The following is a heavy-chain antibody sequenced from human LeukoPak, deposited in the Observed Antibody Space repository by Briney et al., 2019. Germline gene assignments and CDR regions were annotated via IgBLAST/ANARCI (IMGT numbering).Heavy chain of an antibody. CDR3: ARAGYSSGWLDY. Sequence: SETLSLTCTVSGGSISSYYWSWIRQPPGKGLEWIGYIYYSGSINYNPSLKSRVTISVDTSKNQFSLKLSSVTAADTAVYYCARAGYSSGWLDYWGQGTLVTVSS. D-gene: IGHD6-19*01. CDR1: GGSISSYY. J-gene: IGHJ4*02. V-gene: IGHV4-59*01. CDR2: IYYSGSI.